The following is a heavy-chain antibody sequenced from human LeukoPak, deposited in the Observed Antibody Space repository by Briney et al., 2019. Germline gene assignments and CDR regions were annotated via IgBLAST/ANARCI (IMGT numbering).Heavy chain of an antibody. CDR2: ISGSGGST. J-gene: IGHJ4*02. CDR1: GFPFSSYA. Sequence: PGGSLRLSCAASGFPFSSYAMNWVRQAPGKGLELVSTISGSGGSTYYADSVKGRFTISRDKSKNTVYLQMNSLRAEDTAVYYCAKERGYGYNHIDYWGQGTLVTVSS. V-gene: IGHV3-23*01. D-gene: IGHD5-24*01. CDR3: AKERGYGYNHIDY.